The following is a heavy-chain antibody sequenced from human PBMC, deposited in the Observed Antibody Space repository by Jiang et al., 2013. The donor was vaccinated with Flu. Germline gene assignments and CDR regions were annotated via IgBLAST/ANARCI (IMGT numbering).Heavy chain of an antibody. CDR2: IFYNGNT. Sequence: GLVKPSQTLSLTCTVSGDSLSRGNYFWSWIRQRPGKDLEWIGYIFYNGNTFYNPSLQGLVAISVDTSQNHFSLKLDSVTSADTAVYYCARVRTLTSGYSDSWYAFDIWGQGTMVTVSS. CDR3: ARVRTLTSGYSDSWYAFDI. J-gene: IGHJ3*02. D-gene: IGHD6-13*01. V-gene: IGHV4-31*01. CDR1: GDSLSRGNYF.